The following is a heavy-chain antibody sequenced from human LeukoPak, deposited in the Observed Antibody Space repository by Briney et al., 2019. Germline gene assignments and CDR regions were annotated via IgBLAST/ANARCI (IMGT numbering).Heavy chain of an antibody. CDR1: GGSISSYY. J-gene: IGHJ6*02. D-gene: IGHD6-19*01. V-gene: IGHV4-59*08. CDR3: ARGYSSGWYWGPRGMDV. CDR2: IYYSGST. Sequence: SETLSLTCTVSGGSISSYYWSWIRQPPGKGLEWIGYIYYSGSTNYNPSLKSRVTISVDTSKNQFSLKLSSVTAADTAVYYCARGYSSGWYWGPRGMDVWGQGTTVTVSS.